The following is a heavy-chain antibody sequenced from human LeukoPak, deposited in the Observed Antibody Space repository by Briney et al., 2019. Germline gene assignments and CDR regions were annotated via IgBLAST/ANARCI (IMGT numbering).Heavy chain of an antibody. D-gene: IGHD3-16*02. CDR1: GDSVSSNSAA. J-gene: IGHJ6*02. V-gene: IGHV6-1*01. CDR2: TYYRSKWYN. CDR3: ARGNYDYVGGSYRYSYYGMDV. Sequence: SQTLSLTCAISGDSVSSNSAAWNWIRQSPSRGLEWLGRTYYRSKWYNDYAVSVKSRITINPDTSKDQFSLQLNSVTPEDTAVYYCARGNYDYVGGSYRYSYYGMDVWGQGTTVTVSS.